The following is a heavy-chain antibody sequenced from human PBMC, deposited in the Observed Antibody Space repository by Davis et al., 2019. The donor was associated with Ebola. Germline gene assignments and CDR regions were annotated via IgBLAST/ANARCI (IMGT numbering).Heavy chain of an antibody. Sequence: SETLSLTCTVSGGSISSGDYYWSWIRQPPGKGLEWIGYIYYSGSTYYNPSLKSRVTISVDTSKNQFSLKLSSVTAADTAVYYCARDYNGYCSSTSCIPLVYYYYMDVWGKGTTVTVSS. D-gene: IGHD2-2*01. CDR2: IYYSGST. J-gene: IGHJ6*03. CDR1: GGSISSGDYY. CDR3: ARDYNGYCSSTSCIPLVYYYYMDV. V-gene: IGHV4-30-4*01.